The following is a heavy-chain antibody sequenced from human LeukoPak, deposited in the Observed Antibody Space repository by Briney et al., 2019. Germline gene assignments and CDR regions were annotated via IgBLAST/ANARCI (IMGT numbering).Heavy chain of an antibody. D-gene: IGHD3-3*01. J-gene: IGHJ4*02. CDR1: GGSISSYY. CDR2: INHSGST. CDR3: ARGHITIFGVVITFDY. Sequence: PSETLSLTCTVSGGSISSYYWSWIRLPPGKGLEWIGEINHSGSTNYNPSLKSRVTISVDTSKNQFSLKLSSVTAADTAVYYCARGHITIFGVVITFDYWGQGTLVTVSS. V-gene: IGHV4-34*01.